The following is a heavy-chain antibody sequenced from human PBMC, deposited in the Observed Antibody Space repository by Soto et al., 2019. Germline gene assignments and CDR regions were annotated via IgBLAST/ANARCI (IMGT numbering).Heavy chain of an antibody. V-gene: IGHV5-51*01. CDR2: IYPGDSDT. D-gene: IGHD6-6*01. Sequence: GESLKISCKGSGYSFTSYWIGWVRQMPGKGLEWMGIIYPGDSDTRYSPSFQGQVTISADKSISTAHLQWSSLKASDTAMYYCARSYSSGYYYYGMDVWGQGTTVTVSS. J-gene: IGHJ6*02. CDR3: ARSYSSGYYYYGMDV. CDR1: GYSFTSYW.